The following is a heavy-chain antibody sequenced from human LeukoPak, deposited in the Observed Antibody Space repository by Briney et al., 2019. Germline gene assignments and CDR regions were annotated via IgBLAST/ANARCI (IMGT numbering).Heavy chain of an antibody. CDR1: GFTFSSYW. Sequence: GGSLRLSCAASGFTFSSYWMSWVRQAPGKGLEWVANIKQDGSEKYYVDSVKGRFTISRDNAKNSLYLQMNSLRAEDTAVYYCARRPPLHYYDSSGYYVSAFDIWGQGTMVTVSS. CDR3: ARRPPLHYYDSSGYYVSAFDI. D-gene: IGHD3-22*01. J-gene: IGHJ3*02. V-gene: IGHV3-7*01. CDR2: IKQDGSEK.